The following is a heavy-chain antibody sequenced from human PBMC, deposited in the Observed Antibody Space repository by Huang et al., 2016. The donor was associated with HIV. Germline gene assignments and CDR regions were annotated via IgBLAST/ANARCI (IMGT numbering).Heavy chain of an antibody. V-gene: IGHV3-30*18. CDR2: ISYVGRSQ. J-gene: IGHJ4*02. CDR3: AKESRWFSDFDH. D-gene: IGHD2-15*01. Sequence: QVPLVESGGGVVQPGGSLRLSCAASGFKLSGFGMHWVGQAPGKGIGWVAFISYVGRSQVDTDSVKGRLTISRDNSDNTLSLQMKGLRPDDTAVYYCAKESRWFSDFDHWGQGVLVSVSS. CDR1: GFKLSGFG.